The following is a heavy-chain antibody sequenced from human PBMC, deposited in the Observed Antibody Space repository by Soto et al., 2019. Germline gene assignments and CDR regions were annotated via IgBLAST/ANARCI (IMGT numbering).Heavy chain of an antibody. D-gene: IGHD4-17*01. J-gene: IGHJ4*02. CDR2: ISVYNGNT. CDR3: ARADYGGNSYFLSN. V-gene: IGHV1-18*04. CDR1: GYTFTNYG. Sequence: QVQLVQSGAEVKKPGASVKVSCKASGYTFTNYGISCVREAPGQGLEWMGCISVYNGNTNYAQKFQGRVTMTTDTSTSTAHIAVWSPVSADTAVYYCARADYGGNSYFLSNWGQGAEVTVSS.